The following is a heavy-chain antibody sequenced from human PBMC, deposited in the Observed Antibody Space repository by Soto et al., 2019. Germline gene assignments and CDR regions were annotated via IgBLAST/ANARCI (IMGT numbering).Heavy chain of an antibody. D-gene: IGHD1-1*01. V-gene: IGHV3-23*01. CDR3: VRWNGFGYF. J-gene: IGHJ4*02. Sequence: EVRLLESGGGLVQPGGSLRLSCVVSGFTFPNHGVTWVRQVPGKGLEWVCGFSGGSGTTHYADRVRGRFTISRDDPRQTVYLQMNSLGADDTAVYYCVRWNGFGYFWGQGTLVTVSS. CDR2: FSGGSGTT. CDR1: GFTFPNHG.